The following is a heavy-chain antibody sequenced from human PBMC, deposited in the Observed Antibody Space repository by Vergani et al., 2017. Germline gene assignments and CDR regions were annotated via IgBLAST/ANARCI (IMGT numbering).Heavy chain of an antibody. V-gene: IGHV3-7*01. CDR2: IKEDGTEK. J-gene: IGHJ4*02. D-gene: IGHD1-26*01. CDR3: AREGVPRCCIVGAPDF. Sequence: EVQLVESGGDFVQPGGSLTLSCAASGFNVGHYWMSWVRQAPGKGLEWVANIKEDGTEKYYLGSVKGRFTISRDIAENSIYLEMNSLRVEDTAVYYCAREGVPRCCIVGAPDFWGQGAQVSVSS. CDR1: GFNVGHYW.